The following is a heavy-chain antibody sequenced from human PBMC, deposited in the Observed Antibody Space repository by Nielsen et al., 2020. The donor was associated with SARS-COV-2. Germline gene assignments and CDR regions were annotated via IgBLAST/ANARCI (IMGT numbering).Heavy chain of an antibody. CDR3: ARSTAMIDFDH. J-gene: IGHJ4*02. CDR2: MYSGGTT. D-gene: IGHD3-22*01. V-gene: IGHV3-23*03. Sequence: GESLKISCSASGFSFSTYAMNWVRQAPGKGLEWVSSMYSGGTTDYADSVKGRFTISRDISKNTVFLHMSSLRAEDTAVYLCARSTAMIDFDHWGQGTLVTVSS. CDR1: GFSFSTYA.